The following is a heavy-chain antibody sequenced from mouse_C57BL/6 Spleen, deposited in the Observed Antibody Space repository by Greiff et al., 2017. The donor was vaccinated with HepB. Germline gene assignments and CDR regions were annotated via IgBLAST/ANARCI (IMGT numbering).Heavy chain of an antibody. D-gene: IGHD1-1*01. V-gene: IGHV5-17*01. Sequence: EVHLVESGGGLVKPGGSLKLSCAASGFTFSDYGMHWVRQAPEKGLEWVAYISSGSSTIYYADTVKGRFTISRDNAKNTLFLQMTSLRSEDTAMYYCARTYYYGSSYRAMDYWGQGTSVTVSS. CDR3: ARTYYYGSSYRAMDY. J-gene: IGHJ4*01. CDR1: GFTFSDYG. CDR2: ISSGSSTI.